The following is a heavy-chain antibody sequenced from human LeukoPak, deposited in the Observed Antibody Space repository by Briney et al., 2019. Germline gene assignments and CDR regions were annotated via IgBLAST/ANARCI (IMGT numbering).Heavy chain of an antibody. V-gene: IGHV3-7*01. CDR1: GLIFSKYW. CDR3: ARLVGDRTIYNY. J-gene: IGHJ4*02. CDR2: INEDGSEK. D-gene: IGHD1-26*01. Sequence: GGSLRLSCAASGLIFSKYWMTWVRQAPGKGLEWVANINEDGSEKNYVDSVRGRFTISRDNAKNSLYLQMNSLRVEDTAVYYCARLVGDRTIYNYWGQGALVTVSS.